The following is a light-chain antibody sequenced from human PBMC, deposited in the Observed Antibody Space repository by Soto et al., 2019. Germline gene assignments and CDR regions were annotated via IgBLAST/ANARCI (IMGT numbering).Light chain of an antibody. Sequence: QLVLTQSSSASASLGSSVKLTCILSSGHSTYIIAWHQQQPGKAPRFLMTLNRSGSYNRGSGVPDRFSGSSSGADRYLTISNLQFEDEGDYYCETWYSNTHKVFGGGTKLTVL. CDR1: SGHSTYI. CDR3: ETWYSNTHKV. CDR2: LNRSGSY. J-gene: IGLJ3*02. V-gene: IGLV4-60*02.